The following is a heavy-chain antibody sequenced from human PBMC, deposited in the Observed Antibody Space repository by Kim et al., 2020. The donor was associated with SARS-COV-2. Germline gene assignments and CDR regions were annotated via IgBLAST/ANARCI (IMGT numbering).Heavy chain of an antibody. CDR2: ISAYNGNT. CDR1: GYTFTSYG. Sequence: ASVKVSCKASGYTFTSYGISWLRQAPGQGLEWREWISAYNGNTNYAQKPQGRVTMTTDPSTSTAYMELRSLRSDDTAVYYCARMYYYDSSGYPLDYWGQGTLVTVSS. CDR3: ARMYYYDSSGYPLDY. D-gene: IGHD3-22*01. J-gene: IGHJ4*02. V-gene: IGHV1-18*01.